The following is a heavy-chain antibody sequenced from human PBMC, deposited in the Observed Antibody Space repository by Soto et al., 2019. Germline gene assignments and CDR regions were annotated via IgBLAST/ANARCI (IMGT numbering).Heavy chain of an antibody. V-gene: IGHV3-30*18. CDR3: AKDQVGPGYSWCMDV. D-gene: IGHD5-18*01. CDR1: GFTFSSYG. Sequence: RLSCAASGFTFSSYGMHWVRQAPGKGLEWVAVISYDGSNKYYADSVKGRFTISRDNSKNTLYLQMNSLRAEDTAVYYCAKDQVGPGYSWCMDVWGQGTTVTVSS. CDR2: ISYDGSNK. J-gene: IGHJ6*02.